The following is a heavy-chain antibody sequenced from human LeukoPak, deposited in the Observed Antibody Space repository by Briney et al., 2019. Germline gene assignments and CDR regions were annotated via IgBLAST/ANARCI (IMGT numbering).Heavy chain of an antibody. V-gene: IGHV1-2*02. Sequence: GASVKVSCKASGYTFTGYYMHWVRQAPGQGLEWMGWINPNSGGTNYAQKFQGRVTMTRDTSTSTAYMELSRLRSDDTAVYYCARASAAISHFDYWGQGTLVTVSS. D-gene: IGHD2-2*01. CDR3: ARASAAISHFDY. CDR2: INPNSGGT. J-gene: IGHJ4*02. CDR1: GYTFTGYY.